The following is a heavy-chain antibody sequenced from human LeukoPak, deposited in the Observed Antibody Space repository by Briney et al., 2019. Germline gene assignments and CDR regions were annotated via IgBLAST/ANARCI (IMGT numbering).Heavy chain of an antibody. Sequence: GESLEISFKGSGYSFTSYWIGWVRPMPGKGLEWMGIIYPGDSDTRYSPSFQGQVTISADKSISTAYLQWSSLKASDTAMYYCARHGSSSVAFFDYWGQGTLVTVSS. D-gene: IGHD6-25*01. J-gene: IGHJ4*02. CDR2: IYPGDSDT. CDR3: ARHGSSSVAFFDY. CDR1: GYSFTSYW. V-gene: IGHV5-51*01.